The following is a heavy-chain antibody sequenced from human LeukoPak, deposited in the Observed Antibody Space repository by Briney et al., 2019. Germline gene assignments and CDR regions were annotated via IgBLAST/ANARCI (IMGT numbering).Heavy chain of an antibody. CDR2: INDNGADT. Sequence: PGGSLRLSCAASGFTFSSYAMSWVRQAPGKGLKWVSTINDNGADTYYADSVKGRFTISRDNSYNTVSLQMNSLRDKDTGVYYCAKGLRTGVGPYMGYHYYMDVWGKGATVTVSS. CDR1: GFTFSSYA. J-gene: IGHJ6*03. D-gene: IGHD3-16*01. CDR3: AKGLRTGVGPYMGYHYYMDV. V-gene: IGHV3-23*01.